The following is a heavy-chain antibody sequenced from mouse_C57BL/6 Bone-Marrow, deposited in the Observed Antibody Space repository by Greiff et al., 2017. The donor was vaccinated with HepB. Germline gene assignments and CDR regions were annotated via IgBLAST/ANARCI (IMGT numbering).Heavy chain of an antibody. CDR1: YTFSRRVH. D-gene: IGHD2-1*01. Sequence: VQLQQSGPELARPWASVKISCQAFYTFSRRVHFAIRDTNYWMQWVKQRPGQGLEWIGAIYPGNGDTSYNQKFKGKATLTADKSSSTAYMQLSSLTSEDSAVYYCAWWGNFPYLYFDVWGTGTTVTVSS. V-gene: IGHV1-87*01. CDR3: SEDSAVYYCAWWGNFPYLYFDV. CDR2: GQGLEWIG. J-gene: IGHJ1*03.